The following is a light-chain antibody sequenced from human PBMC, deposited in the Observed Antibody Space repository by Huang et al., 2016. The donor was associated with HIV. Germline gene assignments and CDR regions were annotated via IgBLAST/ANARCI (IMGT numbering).Light chain of an antibody. J-gene: IGKJ4*01. CDR1: QSLLHSNGYNY. Sequence: DIVMTQSPISLAVTPGEPASISCRSSQSLLHSNGYNYLDWYLQKPGPSPQLLIYLGSNRASGVPDRFSGSGSGTDFTLKISRVEADDVGVYYCMQALQTPLLTFGGGTKVEIK. V-gene: IGKV2-28*01. CDR3: MQALQTPLLT. CDR2: LGS.